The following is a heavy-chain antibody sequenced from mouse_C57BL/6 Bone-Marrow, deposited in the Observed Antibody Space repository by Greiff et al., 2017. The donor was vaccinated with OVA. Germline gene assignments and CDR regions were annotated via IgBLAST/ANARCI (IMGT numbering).Heavy chain of an antibody. J-gene: IGHJ2*01. Sequence: VQLQQPGAELVRPGSSVKLSCKASGYTFTSYWMDWVKQRPGQGLEWIGNIYPSDSETHYNQKFKDKATLTVDKSSSTAYMQLSSLTSEDSAVYYDARERYYGSLYYFDYWGQGTTLTVSS. CDR2: IYPSDSET. D-gene: IGHD1-1*01. CDR3: ARERYYGSLYYFDY. CDR1: GYTFTSYW. V-gene: IGHV1-61*01.